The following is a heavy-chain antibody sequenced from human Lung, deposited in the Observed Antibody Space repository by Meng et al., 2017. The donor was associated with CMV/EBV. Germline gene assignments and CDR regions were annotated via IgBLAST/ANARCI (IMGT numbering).Heavy chain of an antibody. CDR3: AREGLLMRLVSTHHYYYYYYGMDV. D-gene: IGHD6-19*01. J-gene: IGHJ6*02. CDR2: ISYDGSNK. Sequence: GESXKISCAASGFTFSSYAMHWVRQAPGKGLEWVAVISYDGSNKYYADSVKGRFTISRDNSKNTLYLQMNSLRAEDTAVYYCAREGLLMRLVSTHHYYYYYYGMDVWGQGTTVTVSS. CDR1: GFTFSSYA. V-gene: IGHV3-30-3*01.